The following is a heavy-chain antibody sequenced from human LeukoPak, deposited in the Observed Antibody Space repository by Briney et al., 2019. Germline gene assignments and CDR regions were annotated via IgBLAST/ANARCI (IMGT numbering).Heavy chain of an antibody. CDR2: INPNSGGT. CDR3: ARGRLVGYYDFWSGYYLEHYFDY. Sequence: ASVKVSCKASGYTFTSYGISWVRQAPGQGLEWMGWINPNSGGTNYAQKFQGWVTMTRDTSISTAYMELSRLRSDDTAVYYCARGRLVGYYDFWSGYYLEHYFDYWGQGTLVTVSS. D-gene: IGHD3-3*01. J-gene: IGHJ4*02. V-gene: IGHV1-2*04. CDR1: GYTFTSYG.